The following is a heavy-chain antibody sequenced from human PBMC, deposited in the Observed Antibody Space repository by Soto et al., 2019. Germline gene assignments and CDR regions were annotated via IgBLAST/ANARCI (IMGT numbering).Heavy chain of an antibody. Sequence: GGSLRLSCAASGFTFSSYWMSWVRQAPGKGLEWVANIKQDGSEKYYVDSVKGRFTISRDNAKNSLYLQMNSLRAEDTAVYYWARESDSGSYYFKGAFDYWGQGTLVTVSS. J-gene: IGHJ4*02. D-gene: IGHD1-26*01. CDR3: ARESDSGSYYFKGAFDY. CDR1: GFTFSSYW. CDR2: IKQDGSEK. V-gene: IGHV3-7*03.